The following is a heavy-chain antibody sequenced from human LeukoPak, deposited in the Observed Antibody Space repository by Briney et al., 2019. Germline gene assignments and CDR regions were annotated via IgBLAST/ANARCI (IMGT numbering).Heavy chain of an antibody. J-gene: IGHJ3*02. D-gene: IGHD4-23*01. CDR2: INHSGST. CDR3: ARDSGGTTVVTSVWDFDAFDI. Sequence: PSETLSLTCAVYGGSFSGYYWSWIRQPPGKGLEWIGEINHSGSTNYNPSLKSRVTISVDTSKNQFSLKLSSVTAADTAVYYCARDSGGTTVVTSVWDFDAFDIWGQGTMVTVSS. V-gene: IGHV4-34*01. CDR1: GGSFSGYY.